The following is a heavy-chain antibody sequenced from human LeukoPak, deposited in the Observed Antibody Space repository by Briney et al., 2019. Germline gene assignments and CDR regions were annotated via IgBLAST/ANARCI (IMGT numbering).Heavy chain of an antibody. V-gene: IGHV4-39*02. Sequence: SETLSLTCTVSGGSISSSSYYWGWIRQPPGKGLEWIGSIYYSGSTYYNPSLKSRVTISVDTSENQISLKLSSVTAADTAVYYCAREGAMSFRNTSPDSGSYSWGQGTLVTVSP. D-gene: IGHD1-26*01. CDR1: GGSISSSSYY. CDR2: IYYSGST. CDR3: AREGAMSFRNTSPDSGSYS. J-gene: IGHJ4*02.